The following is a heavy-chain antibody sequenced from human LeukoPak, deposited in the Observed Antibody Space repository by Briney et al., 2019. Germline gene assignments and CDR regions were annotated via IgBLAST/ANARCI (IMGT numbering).Heavy chain of an antibody. D-gene: IGHD3-10*01. J-gene: IGHJ4*02. CDR1: GGSISSYY. CDR3: AKAWGGVNRNYFDF. V-gene: IGHV4-59*01. CDR2: IYYSGST. Sequence: SETLSLTCTVSGGSISSYYWSWIRQPPGKGLEWIGYIYYSGSTNYNPSLKSRVTISVDTSKNQFSLKLSSVTAADTAVYFCAKAWGGVNRNYFDFWGQGTLVAVSS.